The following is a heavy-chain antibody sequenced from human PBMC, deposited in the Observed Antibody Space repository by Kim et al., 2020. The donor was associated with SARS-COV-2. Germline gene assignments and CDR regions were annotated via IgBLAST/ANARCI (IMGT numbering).Heavy chain of an antibody. D-gene: IGHD4-17*01. CDR1: GGSISSGGYS. J-gene: IGHJ3*02. Sequence: SETLFLTCAVSGGSISSGGYSWSWIRQPPGKGLEWIGYIYHSGSTYYNPSLKSRVTISVDRSKNQFSLKLSSVTAADTAVYYCAREALVLGDYVNAFDIWGQGTMVTVSS. CDR2: IYHSGST. CDR3: AREALVLGDYVNAFDI. V-gene: IGHV4-30-2*01.